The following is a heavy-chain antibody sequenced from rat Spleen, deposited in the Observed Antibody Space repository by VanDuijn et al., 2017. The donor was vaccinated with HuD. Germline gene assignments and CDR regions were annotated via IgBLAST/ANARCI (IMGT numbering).Heavy chain of an antibody. CDR1: GFTFSNYY. V-gene: IGHV5-27*01. CDR3: TRGYVMDA. J-gene: IGHJ4*01. CDR2: ISTDGDTT. Sequence: EVQLVESGGGLVQPGRSLKLSCAASGFTFSNYYMAWVRQAPTKGLEWVAYISTDGDTTHYRDSVKGRFTISRDNAKSTLYLQMDSLRSEDTTTYFCTRGYVMDAWGQGVMVTVSS.